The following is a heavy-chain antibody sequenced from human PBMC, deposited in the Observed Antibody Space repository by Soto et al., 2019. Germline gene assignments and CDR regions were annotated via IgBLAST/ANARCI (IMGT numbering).Heavy chain of an antibody. D-gene: IGHD5-18*01. CDR3: ARREDTAMKNWFDP. CDR1: GYSFTSYW. J-gene: IGHJ5*02. Sequence: PGESLKISCKGSGYSFTSYWIGWVRQMPGKGLGWMGIIYPGDSDTRYSPSFQGQVTSSADKSISTAYLQWSSLKASDTAMYYCARREDTAMKNWFDPWGQGTLVTVSS. CDR2: IYPGDSDT. V-gene: IGHV5-51*01.